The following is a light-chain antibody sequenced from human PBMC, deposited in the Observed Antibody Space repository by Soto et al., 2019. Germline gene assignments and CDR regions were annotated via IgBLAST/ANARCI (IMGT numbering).Light chain of an antibody. CDR2: GAS. CDR3: QQATGA. CDR1: QSVSSSY. V-gene: IGKV3-20*01. Sequence: EIVLTQSPGTLSLSPGERATLSCRASQSVSSSYLAWYQQKPGQAPRLLIYGASSRATGIPDRFSGSGSGTDFTLTISRLEPEDFAVYYCQQATGAFGPGTKVDIK. J-gene: IGKJ3*01.